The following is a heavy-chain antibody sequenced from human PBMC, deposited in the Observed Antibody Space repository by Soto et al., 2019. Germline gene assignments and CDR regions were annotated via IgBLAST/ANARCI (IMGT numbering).Heavy chain of an antibody. D-gene: IGHD2-15*01. CDR1: GYSFTNYD. CDR3: ARGYCSGGDCHPFLVQS. Sequence: GASVKVSCKASGYSFTNYDVNWVRQAPGQGLEWMGWMNPNNGYTDYAQKFQGRVTMTRNTSISTAYMELSSLRSEDTAVYFCARGYCSGGDCHPFLVQSWGQGTLVTVSS. CDR2: MNPNNGYT. V-gene: IGHV1-8*01. J-gene: IGHJ5*02.